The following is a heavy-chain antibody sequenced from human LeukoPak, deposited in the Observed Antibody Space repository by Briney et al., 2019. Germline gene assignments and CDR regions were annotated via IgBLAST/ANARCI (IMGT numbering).Heavy chain of an antibody. D-gene: IGHD3-10*01. J-gene: IGHJ6*02. CDR3: ARELDGSGSALGV. V-gene: IGHV1-69*13. CDR1: GGTFSNYA. CDR2: IIPLFGTA. Sequence: SVKVSCKASGGTFSNYAINWVRQAPGQGLECMGGIIPLFGTANYPQKFQGGVTITADESTSTAYMELSSLRSEDTAVYYCARELDGSGSALGVWGQGTTVTVSS.